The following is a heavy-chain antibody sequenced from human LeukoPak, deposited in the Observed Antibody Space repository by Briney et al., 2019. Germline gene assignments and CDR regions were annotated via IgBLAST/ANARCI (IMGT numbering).Heavy chain of an antibody. CDR3: ARDLPDLTEDHDAFDI. CDR1: GGSISSSSYY. D-gene: IGHD2-2*01. J-gene: IGHJ3*02. Sequence: SETLSLTCTLSGGSISSSSYYWGWIRQPPGKGLEWIGSIYYSGSTYYNPSLKSRVTISVDTSKNQFSLKLSSVTAADTAVYYCARDLPDLTEDHDAFDIWGQGTMVTVSS. V-gene: IGHV4-39*07. CDR2: IYYSGST.